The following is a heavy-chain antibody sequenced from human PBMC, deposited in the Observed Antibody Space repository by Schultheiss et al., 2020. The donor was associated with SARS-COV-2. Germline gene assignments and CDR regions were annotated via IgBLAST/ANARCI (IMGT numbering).Heavy chain of an antibody. CDR2: ISGSGGST. Sequence: GESLKISCAASGFTFSSYAMSWVRQAPGKGLEWVSAISGSGGSTYYADSVKGRFTISRDNSKNTLYLQMNSLRAEDTAVYYCAKDGYYYGSGSYDYWGQGTLVTVSS. J-gene: IGHJ4*02. D-gene: IGHD3-10*01. CDR1: GFTFSSYA. CDR3: AKDGYYYGSGSYDY. V-gene: IGHV3-23*01.